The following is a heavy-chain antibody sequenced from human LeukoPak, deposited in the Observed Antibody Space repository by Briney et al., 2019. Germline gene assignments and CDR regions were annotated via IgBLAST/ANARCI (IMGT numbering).Heavy chain of an antibody. CDR2: IKHSGTT. CDR1: NGSFSTYS. D-gene: IGHD6-19*01. Sequence: KSSETLSLTCTIYNGSFSTYSWSWIRQPPGKGLEWIGEIKHSGTTNYNPSLESRVTISIDTSKNQFSLKLSSVTAADTAVYYCARALRQWPNHVAFDIWGQGTMVTVSS. CDR3: ARALRQWPNHVAFDI. J-gene: IGHJ3*02. V-gene: IGHV4-34*01.